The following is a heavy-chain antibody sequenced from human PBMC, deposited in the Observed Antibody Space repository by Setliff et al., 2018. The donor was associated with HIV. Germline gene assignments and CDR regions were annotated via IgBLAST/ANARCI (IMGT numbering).Heavy chain of an antibody. J-gene: IGHJ4*02. V-gene: IGHV3-48*01. D-gene: IGHD3-10*01. CDR1: GFTFTMYS. CDR2: ISSRSSTI. CDR3: AGGGFLGSVSPPPGHDF. Sequence: GGSLRLSCGASGFTFTMYSMNWVRQVPGKGLEWVSHISSRSSTIYYADSVRGRFTISRDDGKNSLYLQMKGLRAEDTAVYYCAGGGFLGSVSPPPGHDFWGRETLVTVSS.